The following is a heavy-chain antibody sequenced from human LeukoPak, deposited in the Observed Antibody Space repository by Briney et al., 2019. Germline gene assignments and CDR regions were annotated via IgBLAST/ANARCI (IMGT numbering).Heavy chain of an antibody. D-gene: IGHD5-12*01. CDR2: INTGNGNT. CDR1: GYTFTSYG. V-gene: IGHV1-3*04. CDR3: ARVGYSGYDSRPVFNY. Sequence: EASVKVSCKASGYTFTSYGISWVRQAPGQRLEWMGWINTGNGNTKYSQKFQGRVTITRATSASTAYMELSSPRSEDTAVYYCARVGYSGYDSRPVFNYWGQGTLVTVSS. J-gene: IGHJ4*02.